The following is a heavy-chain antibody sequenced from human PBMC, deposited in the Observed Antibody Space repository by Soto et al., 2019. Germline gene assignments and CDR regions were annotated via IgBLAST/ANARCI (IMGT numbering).Heavy chain of an antibody. CDR2: ISGYNDNT. CDR3: ARGSSTSMGFDP. J-gene: IGHJ5*02. V-gene: IGHV1-18*01. D-gene: IGHD2-2*01. Sequence: PGQGLEWMGWISGYNDNTKYAQKVQGRVTMTTDTSTSTAYMELRSLRSDDTAVYYCARGSSTSMGFDPWGQGTLVTVSS.